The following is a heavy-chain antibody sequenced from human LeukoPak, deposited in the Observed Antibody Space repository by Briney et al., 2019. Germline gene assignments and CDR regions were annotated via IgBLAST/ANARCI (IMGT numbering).Heavy chain of an antibody. J-gene: IGHJ4*02. V-gene: IGHV4-59*08. Sequence: SETLSLTCTVSGGSISSYYWSWIRQPPGKGLEWIGYIYYRGTTSYDPSLKSRITISVDTSKNQFSLKLSSVTAADTAVYYCARQGGTYTSYYFDYWGQGTLATVSS. D-gene: IGHD1-26*01. CDR2: IYYRGTT. CDR1: GGSISSYY. CDR3: ARQGGTYTSYYFDY.